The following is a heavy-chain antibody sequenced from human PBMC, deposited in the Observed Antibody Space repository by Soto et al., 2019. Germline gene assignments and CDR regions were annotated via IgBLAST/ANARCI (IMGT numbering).Heavy chain of an antibody. Sequence: PGGSLRLSCAASGFTFSSYSMNWVRQAPGKGLEWVSSISSSSSYIYYADSVTGRFTISRDNAKNSLYLQMNSLRAEDTAVYYCARVAAATYAFDIWGQGTMVTVSS. V-gene: IGHV3-21*01. CDR1: GFTFSSYS. D-gene: IGHD2-15*01. J-gene: IGHJ3*02. CDR2: ISSSSSYI. CDR3: ARVAAATYAFDI.